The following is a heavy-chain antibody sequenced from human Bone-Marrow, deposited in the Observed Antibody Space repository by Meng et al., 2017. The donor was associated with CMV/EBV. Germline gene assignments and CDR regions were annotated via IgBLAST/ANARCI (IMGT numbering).Heavy chain of an antibody. Sequence: LVFGNYARSWVRQAPGKWLESVSVLSGRGPTPYYADSVKGRFTISRDNSKNTLYLQINSLRAEDTAVYYCAKDYWFGYSSGSVNFDYWGQGTLVTVSS. V-gene: IGHV3-23*01. CDR1: LVFGNYA. D-gene: IGHD5-18*01. J-gene: IGHJ4*02. CDR3: AKDYWFGYSSGSVNFDY. CDR2: LSGRGPTP.